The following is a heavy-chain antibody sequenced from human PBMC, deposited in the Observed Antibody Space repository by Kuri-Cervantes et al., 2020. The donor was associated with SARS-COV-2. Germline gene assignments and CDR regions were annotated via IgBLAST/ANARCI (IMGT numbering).Heavy chain of an antibody. Sequence: SVKVSCKGSGYSFTSYWISWVRQAPGQGLEWMGGIIPIFGTANYAQKFQGRVTITADKSTSTAYMELSSLRSEDTAMYYCARNIVGATHFDYWGQGTLVTVSS. V-gene: IGHV1-69*06. J-gene: IGHJ4*02. CDR3: ARNIVGATHFDY. CDR2: IIPIFGTA. CDR1: GYSFTSYW. D-gene: IGHD1-26*01.